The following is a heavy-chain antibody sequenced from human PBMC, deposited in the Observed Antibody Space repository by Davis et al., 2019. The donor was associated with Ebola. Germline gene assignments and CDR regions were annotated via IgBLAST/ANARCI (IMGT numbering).Heavy chain of an antibody. CDR3: ARTPGQKYLQSFDY. Sequence: ASVKVSCKASGYTFTSYGISWVRQAPGQGLEWMGWISAYNGNTNYAQKVQGRVTMTTDTSTSTAYMELRSLRSDDTAVYYCARTPGQKYLQSFDYWAQGTLVTVSS. J-gene: IGHJ4*02. CDR1: GYTFTSYG. D-gene: IGHD4-11*01. V-gene: IGHV1-18*01. CDR2: ISAYNGNT.